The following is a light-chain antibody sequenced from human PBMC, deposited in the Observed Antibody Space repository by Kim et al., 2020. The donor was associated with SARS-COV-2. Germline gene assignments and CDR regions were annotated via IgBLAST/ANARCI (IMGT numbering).Light chain of an antibody. V-gene: IGLV4-69*01. CDR1: SGHSSNA. J-gene: IGLJ2*01. CDR2: VNSDGSH. Sequence: QPVLTQSPSASASLGASVKLTCTLSSGHSSNAIAWHQQQPEKGPRYLLRVNSDGSHYKGDGIPDRFSGSSSGAERYLTISSLQSEDEGDYYCQTWGSGIRVFGGGTQLTVL. CDR3: QTWGSGIRV.